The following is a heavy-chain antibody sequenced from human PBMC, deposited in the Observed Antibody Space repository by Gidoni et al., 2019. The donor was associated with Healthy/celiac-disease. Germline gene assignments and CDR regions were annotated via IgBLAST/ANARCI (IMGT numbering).Heavy chain of an antibody. CDR2: IYYSGST. V-gene: IGHV4-31*03. CDR3: ARDRGDDYGDYAYWYFDL. D-gene: IGHD4-17*01. CDR1: GGSISSGGYY. J-gene: IGHJ2*01. Sequence: QVQLQESGPGLVKPSQTLSLTCTVSGGSISSGGYYWSWISQHPGKGLEWIGYIYYSGSTYYNPSLKSRVTISVDTSKNQFSLKLSSVTAADTAVYYCARDRGDDYGDYAYWYFDLWGRGTLVTVSS.